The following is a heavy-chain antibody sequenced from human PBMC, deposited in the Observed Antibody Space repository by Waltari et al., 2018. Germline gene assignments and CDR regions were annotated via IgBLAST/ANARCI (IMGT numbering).Heavy chain of an antibody. D-gene: IGHD6-19*01. CDR2: ISGSGGRT. J-gene: IGHJ4*02. Sequence: EVQLVESGGGLVQPGGSLRLSCAASGFTFSSYAMSWVRQAPGKGLEWVSAISGSGGRTYYADSGKGRFTISRENSKNTLYLQMNSLRAEDTAVYYCAKDKSVGSGWYVGGYWGQGTLVTVSS. CDR3: AKDKSVGSGWYVGGY. CDR1: GFTFSSYA. V-gene: IGHV3-23*04.